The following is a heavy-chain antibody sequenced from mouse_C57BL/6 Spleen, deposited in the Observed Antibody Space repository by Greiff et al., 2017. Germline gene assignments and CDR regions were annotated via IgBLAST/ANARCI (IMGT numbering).Heavy chain of an antibody. CDR3: ARHGDWDERDY. D-gene: IGHD4-1*01. CDR2: ISSGGSYT. Sequence: EVQRVESGGDLVKPGGSLKLSCAASGFTFSSYGMSWVRQTPDKRLEWVATISSGGSYTYYPDSVKGRFTISRDNAKNTLYLQMSSLKSEDTAMYYCARHGDWDERDYWGQGTTLTVSS. V-gene: IGHV5-6*01. J-gene: IGHJ2*01. CDR1: GFTFSSYG.